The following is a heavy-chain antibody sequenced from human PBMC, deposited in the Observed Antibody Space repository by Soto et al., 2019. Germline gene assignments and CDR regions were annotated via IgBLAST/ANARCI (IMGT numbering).Heavy chain of an antibody. J-gene: IGHJ5*02. V-gene: IGHV1-18*01. Sequence: ASVKVSCKTSGYTFSNYGITWVRQAPGQPLEWLGWISLYSDGTNYAQKFQGRVSMTTDTSTATAYMELRSLRSDDTAVYYCARVVPGAEAWFGPWGQGTMVTVYS. CDR1: GYTFSNYG. CDR2: ISLYSDGT. D-gene: IGHD2-2*01. CDR3: ARVVPGAEAWFGP.